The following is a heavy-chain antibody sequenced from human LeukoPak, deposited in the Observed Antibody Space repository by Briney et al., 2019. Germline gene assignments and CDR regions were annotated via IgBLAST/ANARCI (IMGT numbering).Heavy chain of an antibody. J-gene: IGHJ4*02. CDR3: ARHEYRAAGAGIDY. V-gene: IGHV5-10-1*01. D-gene: IGHD6-25*01. Sequence: GASLDISCKGSGYLFTSYWISWVRQLPGKGLGRMGRIDPSDSYTNYSPSFQGHVTISADKSISTAYLQWSSLKASDTAMYYCARHEYRAAGAGIDYWGQGTLVTVSS. CDR2: IDPSDSYT. CDR1: GYLFTSYW.